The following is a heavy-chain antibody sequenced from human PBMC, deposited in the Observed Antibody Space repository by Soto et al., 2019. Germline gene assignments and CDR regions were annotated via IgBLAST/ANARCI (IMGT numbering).Heavy chain of an antibody. J-gene: IGHJ4*02. CDR2: INAYNGNT. CDR1: GYTFTSYA. Sequence: QVQLVQSGAEVKKPGASVKVSCKASGYTFTSYAISWVRQAPGQGLEWMGWINAYNGNTNYTQKLQGRGTMTTDTSTSTAYMDLRSVRSADTAVYYCARDLPPVDYWGQGTLVTVSS. V-gene: IGHV1-18*01. CDR3: ARDLPPVDY.